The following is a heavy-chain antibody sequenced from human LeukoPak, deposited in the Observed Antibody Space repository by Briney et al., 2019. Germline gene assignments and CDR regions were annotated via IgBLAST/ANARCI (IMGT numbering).Heavy chain of an antibody. CDR2: INPNSGNT. D-gene: IGHD3-22*01. Sequence: ASVKVSCKASGYTFTGYYMHWVRQAPGQGLEWMGWINPNSGNTGYAQKFQGRVTMTGDTSISTAYMELSSLRSDDTAVYYCARMHYYDSSGLNWFDPWGQGTLVTVSS. CDR1: GYTFTGYY. V-gene: IGHV1-2*02. J-gene: IGHJ5*02. CDR3: ARMHYYDSSGLNWFDP.